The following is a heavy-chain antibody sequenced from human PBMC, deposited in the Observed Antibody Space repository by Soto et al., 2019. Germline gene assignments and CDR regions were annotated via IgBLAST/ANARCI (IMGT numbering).Heavy chain of an antibody. V-gene: IGHV4-59*01. CDR3: AREVVYSSSSYTPYYYYYYYMDV. D-gene: IGHD6-6*01. CDR1: GGSISSYY. J-gene: IGHJ6*03. CDR2: IYYSGST. Sequence: PSETLSLTCTVSGGSISSYYWSWIRQPPGKGLEWIAYIYYSGSTNYNPSLKSRVTISVDTSKNQFSLKLSSVTAADTAVYYCAREVVYSSSSYTPYYYYYYYMDVWGKGTTVTVSS.